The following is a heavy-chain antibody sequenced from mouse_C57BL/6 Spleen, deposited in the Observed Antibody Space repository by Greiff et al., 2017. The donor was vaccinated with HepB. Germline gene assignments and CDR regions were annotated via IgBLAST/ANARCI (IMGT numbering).Heavy chain of an antibody. D-gene: IGHD3-2*02. CDR2: IDPSDSYT. CDR3: ARRTAQAKRDYFDY. Sequence: QVQLQQSGAELVMPGASVKLSCKASGYTFTSYWMHWVKQRPGQGLEWIGEIDPSDSYTNYNQKFKGKSTLTVDKSSSTAYMQLSSLTSEDSAVYYCARRTAQAKRDYFDYWGQGTTLTVSS. CDR1: GYTFTSYW. J-gene: IGHJ2*01. V-gene: IGHV1-69*01.